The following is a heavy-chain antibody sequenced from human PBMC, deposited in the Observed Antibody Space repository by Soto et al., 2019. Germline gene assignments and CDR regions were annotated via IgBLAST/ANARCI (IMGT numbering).Heavy chain of an antibody. D-gene: IGHD6-6*01. J-gene: IGHJ6*02. CDR3: AKVVAARPLVYYYYGMDV. CDR1: GFTFSSYA. V-gene: IGHV3-23*01. Sequence: GGSLRLSCLASGFTFSSYAMSWVRQAPGKGLEWVSAISGSGGSTYYADSVKGRFTISRDNSKNTLYPQMNSLRAEDTAVYYCAKVVAARPLVYYYYGMDVWGQGTTVTVSS. CDR2: ISGSGGST.